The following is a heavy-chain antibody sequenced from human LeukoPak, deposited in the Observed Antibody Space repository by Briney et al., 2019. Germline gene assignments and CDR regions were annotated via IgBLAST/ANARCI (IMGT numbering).Heavy chain of an antibody. D-gene: IGHD2-2*01. V-gene: IGHV1-18*01. J-gene: IGHJ5*02. CDR2: ISAYTGNT. Sequence: GASVKVSCKASGYTFTSYGINWVRQAPGQGLEWMGWISAYTGNTNYAQKLQGRVTMTTDTSTSTAYMELRSLRSDDTAVYYCARHPYQLLWLSWLDPWGQGTLVTVSS. CDR3: ARHPYQLLWLSWLDP. CDR1: GYTFTSYG.